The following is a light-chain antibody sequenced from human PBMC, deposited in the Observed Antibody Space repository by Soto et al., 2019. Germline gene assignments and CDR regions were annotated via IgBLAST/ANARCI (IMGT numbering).Light chain of an antibody. V-gene: IGLV1-44*01. J-gene: IGLJ2*01. Sequence: QSVLTQPPSSSGTPGQGVTISCSGSRSNIGTNTVTWYQQLPGTAPKLLIYSNNQRPSGVPDRFSGSKYGTSASLAISGLQSEDDAYYYCAGWDVSFVVFGGGTKLTVI. CDR3: AGWDVSFVV. CDR1: RSNIGTNT. CDR2: SNN.